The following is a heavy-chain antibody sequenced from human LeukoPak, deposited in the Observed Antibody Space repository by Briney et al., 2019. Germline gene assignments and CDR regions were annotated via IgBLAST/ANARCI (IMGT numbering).Heavy chain of an antibody. J-gene: IGHJ5*02. D-gene: IGHD3-3*01. V-gene: IGHV4-61*02. Sequence: SQTLSLTCTVSGGSISSGGYYWSWIRQPPGKGLEWIGRIYTSGSTNYNPSLKSRVTMSVDTSKNQFSLKLSSVTAADTAVYYCARSYYDFWSGYQSSRFDPWGQGTLVTVSS. CDR1: GGSISSGGYY. CDR3: ARSYYDFWSGYQSSRFDP. CDR2: IYTSGST.